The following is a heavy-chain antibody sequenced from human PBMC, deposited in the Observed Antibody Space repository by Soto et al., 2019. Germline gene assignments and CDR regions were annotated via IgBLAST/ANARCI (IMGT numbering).Heavy chain of an antibody. CDR2: IYYSGST. CDR1: GGSISSYY. J-gene: IGHJ5*02. Sequence: SETLSLTCTVSGGSISSYYWSWIRQPPGKGLEWIGYIYYSGSTNYNPSLKSRVTISVDTSKNQFSLKLSSVTAADTAVYYCARDDREIAAAGTGHGWGPFDPWGQGTLVTVSS. D-gene: IGHD6-13*01. V-gene: IGHV4-59*01. CDR3: ARDDREIAAAGTGHGWGPFDP.